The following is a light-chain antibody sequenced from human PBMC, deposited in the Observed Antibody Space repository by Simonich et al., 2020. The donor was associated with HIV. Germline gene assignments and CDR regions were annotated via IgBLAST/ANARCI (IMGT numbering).Light chain of an antibody. V-gene: IGLV2-14*02. J-gene: IGLJ3*02. CDR1: SSDVGSYDL. CDR3: SSYTSSSTLV. CDR2: DVS. Sequence: QSALTQPASVSGSPGQSITISCTGTSSDVGSYDLVSWYQQHPGKAPKLMIYDVSNRPSGVSNRFSGSKSGNTASLTISGLLAEDEADYYCSSYTSSSTLVFGGGTKLTVL.